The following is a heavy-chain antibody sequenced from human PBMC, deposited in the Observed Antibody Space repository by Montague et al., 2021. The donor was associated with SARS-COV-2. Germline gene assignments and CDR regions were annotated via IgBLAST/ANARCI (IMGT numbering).Heavy chain of an antibody. J-gene: IGHJ6*02. CDR1: GYTFTSYG. Sequence: SVKVSCKASGYTFTSYGISWVRQAPGQGLEWMGWISAYNGNTNYAQKLQGRVTMTTDTSTSTAYMELRSLRSDDTAVYYCAGVRGVLWFGELTDPYYGMDVWGQGTTVTVSS. V-gene: IGHV1-18*01. D-gene: IGHD3-10*01. CDR3: AGVRGVLWFGELTDPYYGMDV. CDR2: ISAYNGNT.